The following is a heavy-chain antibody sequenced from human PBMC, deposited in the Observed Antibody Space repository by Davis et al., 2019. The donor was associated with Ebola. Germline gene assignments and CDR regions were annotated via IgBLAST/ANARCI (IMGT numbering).Heavy chain of an antibody. CDR3: ARDRSWNDAFDL. J-gene: IGHJ3*01. CDR1: GFTFSDYY. V-gene: IGHV3-53*01. CDR2: IYSGGST. Sequence: GESLKISCAASGFTFSDYYMRWIRQAPGKGLEWVSLIYSGGSTFYADSVKGRFTISRDDSRNAVSLQMNSLTAEDTAVYYCARDRSWNDAFDLWGQGTMVTVSS. D-gene: IGHD1-1*01.